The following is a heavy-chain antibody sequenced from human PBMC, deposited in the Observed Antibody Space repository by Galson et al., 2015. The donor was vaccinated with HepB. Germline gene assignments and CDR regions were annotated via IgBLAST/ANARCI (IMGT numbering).Heavy chain of an antibody. CDR1: GYTFTSYG. D-gene: IGHD4-17*01. Sequence: SCKASGYTFTSYGISWVRQAPGQGLEWMGWISAYNGNTNYAQKLQGRVTMTTDTSTSTAYMELRSLRSDDTAVYYCARDLFSRNDYGDYGGDYWGQGTLVTVSS. CDR2: ISAYNGNT. J-gene: IGHJ4*02. CDR3: ARDLFSRNDYGDYGGDY. V-gene: IGHV1-18*04.